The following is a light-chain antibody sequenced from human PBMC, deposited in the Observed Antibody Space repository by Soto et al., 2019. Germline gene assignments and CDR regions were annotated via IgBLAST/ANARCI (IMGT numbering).Light chain of an antibody. V-gene: IGKV1-5*03. Sequence: DIQMTQSPSTLSASVGDRVTITCRASQSIDTALAWYQQKPGKAPNLLIYRASNLESRVQSRFSGSGSGTEFTLAISSLQPADFATYYCQQYGRFLPFCQGTKLELK. CDR3: QQYGRFLP. J-gene: IGKJ2*01. CDR1: QSIDTA. CDR2: RAS.